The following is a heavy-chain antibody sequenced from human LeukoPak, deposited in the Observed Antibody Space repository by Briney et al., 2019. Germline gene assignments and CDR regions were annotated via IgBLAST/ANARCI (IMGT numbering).Heavy chain of an antibody. CDR2: IYYSGST. Sequence: SETLSLTCTVSGGSISSYYWSWIRQSPGRGLEWIGYIYYSGSTNYNPSLKSRVTISLDTSNNQFSLKLSSVTAADTAVYYCALNDMGGYGLAYWGQGTLVTVSS. CDR3: ALNDMGGYGLAY. CDR1: GGSISSYY. D-gene: IGHD3-16*01. J-gene: IGHJ4*02. V-gene: IGHV4-59*08.